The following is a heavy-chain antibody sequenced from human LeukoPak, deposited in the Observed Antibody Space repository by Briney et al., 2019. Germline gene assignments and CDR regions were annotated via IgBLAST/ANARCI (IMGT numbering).Heavy chain of an antibody. CDR3: ARGGVAYCGGDCYSDY. CDR1: GYTFTGYY. D-gene: IGHD2-21*02. CDR2: INPNSGGT. Sequence: ASVKVSCKASGYTFTGYYMHWVRQAPGQGLEWMGWINPNSGGTNYAQKFQGRVTMTRDTSISTAYMELSRLRSDDTAVYYCARGGVAYCGGDCYSDYWGQGTLVTVSS. J-gene: IGHJ4*02. V-gene: IGHV1-2*02.